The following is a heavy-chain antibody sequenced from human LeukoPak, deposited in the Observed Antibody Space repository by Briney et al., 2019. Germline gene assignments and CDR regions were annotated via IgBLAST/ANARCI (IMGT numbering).Heavy chain of an antibody. CDR2: IRSSSSTI. V-gene: IGHV3-48*01. J-gene: IGHJ6*03. D-gene: IGHD3-3*01. CDR1: GFTFSDYW. CDR3: ARVTIFGVVSPRYYYMDV. Sequence: PGGSLRLSCAASGFTFSDYWMNWVRQAPGKGLERVSYIRSSSSTIYYADSVKGRFTISRDNAKNSLYLQMNSLRAEDTAVYYCARVTIFGVVSPRYYYMDVWGKGTTVTVSS.